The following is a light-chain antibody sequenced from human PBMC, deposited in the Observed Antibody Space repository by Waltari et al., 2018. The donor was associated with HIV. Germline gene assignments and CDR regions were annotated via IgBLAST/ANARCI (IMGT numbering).Light chain of an antibody. V-gene: IGLV2-14*03. CDR3: ASYTSSSTL. Sequence: QSALTQPASVSGSPGQSITISCTGTSSDVGGYNFVYWFQQHTGNAPKLMIYEVTHRPSGVSNSFSGSKSGNTASLTISWLQADDEADYYCASYTSSSTLFGGGTKLTVL. J-gene: IGLJ2*01. CDR1: SSDVGGYNF. CDR2: EVT.